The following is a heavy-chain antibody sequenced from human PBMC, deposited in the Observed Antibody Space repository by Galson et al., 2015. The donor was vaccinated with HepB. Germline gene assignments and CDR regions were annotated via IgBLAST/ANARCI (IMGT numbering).Heavy chain of an antibody. CDR2: ISGSTYI. J-gene: IGHJ4*02. D-gene: IGHD3-9*01. Sequence: SLRLSCAASGFSLSAYNMNWVRQAPGKGLEWVSSISGSTYIYYKESVKGRFTISRDTAENSVYLQMNSLRVEDTAVCYCARDSGSYDVLTGYSSYFDLWGPGTLVTVSS. V-gene: IGHV3-69-1*01. CDR1: GFSLSAYN. CDR3: ARDSGSYDVLTGYSSYFDL.